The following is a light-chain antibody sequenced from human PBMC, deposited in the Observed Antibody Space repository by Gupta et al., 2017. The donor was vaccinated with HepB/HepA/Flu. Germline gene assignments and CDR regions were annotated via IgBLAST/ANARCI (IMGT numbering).Light chain of an antibody. CDR3: AAWYDGLNAVV. CDR1: RSNIGSKF. CDR2: RNT. Sequence: QFLLPQPPSASRTPGQRVTITCSRSRSNIGSKFAYLYQQVPGTSPKLLIYRNTERPSGVPDRFSGSNSGASASLAISGLRSQDEAEYFCAAWYDGLNAVVFGAGTEVTVL. J-gene: IGLJ1*01. V-gene: IGLV1-47*01.